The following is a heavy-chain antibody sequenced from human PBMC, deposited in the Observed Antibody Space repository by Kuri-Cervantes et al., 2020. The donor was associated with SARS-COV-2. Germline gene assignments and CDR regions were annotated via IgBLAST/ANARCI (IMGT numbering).Heavy chain of an antibody. V-gene: IGHV3-7*03. D-gene: IGHD3-10*01. CDR1: GFTFSSYW. CDR3: AKDSVSYYYGSGSFILDY. J-gene: IGHJ4*02. Sequence: GESLKISCAASGFTFSSYWMSWVRQAPGKGLEWVANIKQDGSEKYYVDSVKGRFTISRDNAKNSLYLQMNSLGAEDMALYYCAKDSVSYYYGSGSFILDYWGQGTQVTVSS. CDR2: IKQDGSEK.